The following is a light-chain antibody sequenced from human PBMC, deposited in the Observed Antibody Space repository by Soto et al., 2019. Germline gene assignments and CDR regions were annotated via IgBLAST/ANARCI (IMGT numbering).Light chain of an antibody. CDR2: KAS. V-gene: IGKV1-5*03. J-gene: IGKJ1*01. CDR1: NSISSW. Sequence: DIQMTRCPSTLSASVEGRVTITCRVSNSISSWLAWYQQKPGKAPKLLIYKASSIESGVPSRFSGSGSGTEFTLTISSLQPEDFAMYYCQHYSSYSETFGQGTKVDIK. CDR3: QHYSSYSET.